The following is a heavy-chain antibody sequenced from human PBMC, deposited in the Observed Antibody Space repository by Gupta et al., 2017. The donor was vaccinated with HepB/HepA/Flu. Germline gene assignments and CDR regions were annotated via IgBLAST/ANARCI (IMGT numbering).Heavy chain of an antibody. J-gene: IGHJ4*02. CDR2: LYSDGRA. CDR3: TRQTVLGIATTVDY. V-gene: IGHV4-39*01. Sequence: QVYLQESGPRVVKPSGTLSLTCKVSGGISGRRYYWGWIRQPPGKGLEWIGSLYSDGRASSNPSLKSRVTLSLDTSKYHFSLRLHAVTAADTSVYYCTRQTVLGIATTVDYWGQGTLVTVST. D-gene: IGHD3-10*02. CDR1: GGISGRRYY.